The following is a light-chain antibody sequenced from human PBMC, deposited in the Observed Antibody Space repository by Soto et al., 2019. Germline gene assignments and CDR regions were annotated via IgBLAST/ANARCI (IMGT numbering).Light chain of an antibody. V-gene: IGLV2-14*01. CDR3: SSYTSICTYA. J-gene: IGLJ1*01. CDR2: DVT. Sequence: QSVLTQPASVSGSPGQSITISCTGTSSDVGGYNFVSWYQQHPDKAPKLMIYDVTNRPSGVSNRFSGSKSGNTASLTISWLQAEDESYYYCSSYTSICTYAFGTGNKVTVL. CDR1: SSDVGGYNF.